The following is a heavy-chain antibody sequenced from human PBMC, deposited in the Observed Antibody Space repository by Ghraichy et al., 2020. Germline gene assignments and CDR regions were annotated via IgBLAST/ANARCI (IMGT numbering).Heavy chain of an antibody. CDR3: ARLYSSGWARN. CDR2: IYYSGST. J-gene: IGHJ4*02. V-gene: IGHV4-61*01. D-gene: IGHD6-19*01. CDR1: GGSVSSGSYY. Sequence: SETLSLTFTVSGGSVSSGSYYWSWIRQPPGKGLEWIGYIYYSGSTNYNPSLKSRVTISVDTSKNQFSLKLSSVTAADTAVYYCARLYSSGWARNWGQGTLVTVSS.